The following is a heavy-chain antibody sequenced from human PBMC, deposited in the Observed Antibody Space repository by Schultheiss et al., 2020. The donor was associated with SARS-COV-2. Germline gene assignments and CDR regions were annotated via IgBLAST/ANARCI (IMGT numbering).Heavy chain of an antibody. CDR3: AKAYSSSLGAYYFDY. CDR1: GFTFSSYS. J-gene: IGHJ4*02. Sequence: GGSLRLSCAASGFTFSSYSMNWVRQAPGKGLEWVSSISSSSSYIYYADSVKGRFTISRDNSKNTLYLQMNSLRAEDTAVYYCAKAYSSSLGAYYFDYWGQGTLVTVSS. V-gene: IGHV3-21*04. CDR2: ISSSSSYI. D-gene: IGHD6-13*01.